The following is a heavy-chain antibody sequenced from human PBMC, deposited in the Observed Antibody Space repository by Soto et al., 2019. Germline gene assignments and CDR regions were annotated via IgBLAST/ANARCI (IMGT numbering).Heavy chain of an antibody. CDR2: IKSDGSST. V-gene: IGHV3-74*01. J-gene: IGHJ6*02. CDR1: GFTFSSYW. CDR3: ARGIPNVYGTDV. Sequence: EVQLVESGGGLVQPGGSLRLSCAGSGFTFSSYWMHWVRQAPGKGLVWVSRIKSDGSSTSYADSVKGRVTISRDNAENTVYLQMNSLRAEDTAVYYCARGIPNVYGTDVWGQGTSVTVSS. D-gene: IGHD5-18*01.